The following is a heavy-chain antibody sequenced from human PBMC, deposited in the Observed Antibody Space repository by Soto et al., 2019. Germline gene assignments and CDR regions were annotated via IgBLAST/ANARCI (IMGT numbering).Heavy chain of an antibody. CDR2: ISYDGNNK. CDR1: GFTFSSYA. Sequence: QVQLVESGGGVVQPGRSLRLSCAASGFTFSSYAMHWVRQAPGKGLEWVEVISYDGNNKYYADSVKGRFTISRDNSKNTLYLQMNSLRAEDTAVYYCARPWTYNWNYVGDFDYWGQGTLVTVSS. J-gene: IGHJ4*02. CDR3: ARPWTYNWNYVGDFDY. D-gene: IGHD1-7*01. V-gene: IGHV3-30-3*01.